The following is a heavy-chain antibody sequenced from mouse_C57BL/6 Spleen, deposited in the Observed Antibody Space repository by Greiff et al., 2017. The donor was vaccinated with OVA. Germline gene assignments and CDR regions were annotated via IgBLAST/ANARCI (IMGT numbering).Heavy chain of an antibody. J-gene: IGHJ4*01. CDR3: AIAYSNPYYYAMDY. D-gene: IGHD2-5*01. V-gene: IGHV1-82*01. CDR2: IYPGDGDT. Sequence: QVQLQQSGPELVKPGASVKISCKASGYAFSSSWMNWVKQRPGKGLEWIGRIYPGDGDTNYNGKFKGKATLTADKSSSTAYMQLSSLTSEDSAVYFCAIAYSNPYYYAMDYWGQGTSVTVSS. CDR1: GYAFSSSW.